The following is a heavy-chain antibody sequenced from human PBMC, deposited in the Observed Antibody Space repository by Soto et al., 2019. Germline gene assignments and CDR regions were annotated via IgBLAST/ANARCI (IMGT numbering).Heavy chain of an antibody. D-gene: IGHD3-3*01. J-gene: IGHJ6*02. CDR2: IYYSGST. CDR1: GGSISSYY. CDR3: ARVSVSVGSGWYYYYYGMDV. V-gene: IGHV4-59*01. Sequence: QVQLQESGPGLVKPSETLSLTCTVSGGSISSYYWSWIRQPPGKGLEWIGSIYYSGSTNYNPSLKSRVTRSVDTTKNQFSLKLSSVTAADTAVYYCARVSVSVGSGWYYYYYGMDVWGQGTTVTVSS.